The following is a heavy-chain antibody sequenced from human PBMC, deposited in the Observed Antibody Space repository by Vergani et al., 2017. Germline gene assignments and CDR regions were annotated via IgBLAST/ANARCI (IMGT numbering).Heavy chain of an antibody. CDR1: GFTFSDYY. CDR2: ISSSSSYT. V-gene: IGHV3-11*05. CDR3: ARDTTYYYGMDV. D-gene: IGHD1-26*01. Sequence: QVQLVESGGGLVKPGGSLRLSCAASGFTFSDYYMSWIRQAPGKGREWVSYISSSSSYTNYADSVEGRFTIARDNAKNSLYLQMNSLRAEDTAVYYCARDTTYYYGMDVWGQGTTVTVSS. J-gene: IGHJ6*02.